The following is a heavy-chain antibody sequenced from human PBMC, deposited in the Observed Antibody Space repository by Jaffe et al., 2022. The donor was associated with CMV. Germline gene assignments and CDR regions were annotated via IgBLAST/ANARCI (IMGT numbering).Heavy chain of an antibody. CDR3: AKVVDDVVPAASDAFDI. Sequence: EVQLVESGGGLVQPGGSLRLSCAASGFTFSSYAMSWVRQAPGKGLEWVSAISGSGGSTYYADSVKGRFTISRDNSKNTLYLQMNSLRAEDTAVYYCAKVVDDVVPAASDAFDIWGQGTMVTVSS. CDR2: ISGSGGST. J-gene: IGHJ3*02. D-gene: IGHD2-2*01. V-gene: IGHV3-23*04. CDR1: GFTFSSYA.